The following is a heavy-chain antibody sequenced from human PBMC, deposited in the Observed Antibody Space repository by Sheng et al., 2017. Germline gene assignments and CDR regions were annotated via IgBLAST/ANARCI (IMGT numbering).Heavy chain of an antibody. J-gene: IGHJ4*02. CDR2: IWYDGSNK. Sequence: GFTFSSYACTGSARLPGKGLEWVAVIWYDGSNKYYADSVKGRFTISRDNSKNTLYLQMNSLRAEDTAVYYCARERRAAHEVWVDYWGQGTLVTVSS. V-gene: IGHV3-33*01. CDR3: ARERRAAHEVWVDY. D-gene: IGHD3-16*01. CDR1: GFTFSSYA.